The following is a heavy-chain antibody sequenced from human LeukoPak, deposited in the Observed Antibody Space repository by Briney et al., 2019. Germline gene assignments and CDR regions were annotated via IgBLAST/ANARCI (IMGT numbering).Heavy chain of an antibody. V-gene: IGHV3-53*01. J-gene: IGHJ6*03. CDR1: GFTVSSNY. D-gene: IGHD3-10*01. Sequence: GGSLRLSCAASGFTVSSNYMSWVRQAPGKGLEWVSVIYSGGSTYYADSVKGRFTISRHNSKNTLYLQMNSLRAEDTAVYYCARDYSGYGSGSDYYMDVWGKGTTVTVSS. CDR3: ARDYSGYGSGSDYYMDV. CDR2: IYSGGST.